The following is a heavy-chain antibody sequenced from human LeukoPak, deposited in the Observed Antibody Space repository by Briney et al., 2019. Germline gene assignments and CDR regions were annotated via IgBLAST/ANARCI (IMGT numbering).Heavy chain of an antibody. Sequence: PSETLSLTCTVSGGSISSSSYYWGWIRQPPGKGLEWIGSIYYSGSTYHNPSLKSRVTISVDTSKNQFSLKLISVTAADTAVYYCARAATVRSMIVVARRGRWFDPWGQGTLVTVSS. CDR3: ARAATVRSMIVVARRGRWFDP. CDR1: GGSISSSSYY. J-gene: IGHJ5*02. CDR2: IYYSGST. D-gene: IGHD3-22*01. V-gene: IGHV4-39*07.